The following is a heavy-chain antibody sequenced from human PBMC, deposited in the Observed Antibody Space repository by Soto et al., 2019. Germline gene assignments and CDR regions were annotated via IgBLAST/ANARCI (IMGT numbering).Heavy chain of an antibody. CDR3: ARDREGRYDFWSGYSHYYYYGMDV. CDR1: GGSISSYY. CDR2: IYYSGST. J-gene: IGHJ6*02. D-gene: IGHD3-3*01. Sequence: PSETLSLTCTVSGGSISSYYWSWIRQPPGKGLEWIGYIYYSGSTNYNPSLKSRVTISVDTSKNQFSLKLSSVTAADTAVYYCARDREGRYDFWSGYSHYYYYGMDVWGQGTTVTVSS. V-gene: IGHV4-59*01.